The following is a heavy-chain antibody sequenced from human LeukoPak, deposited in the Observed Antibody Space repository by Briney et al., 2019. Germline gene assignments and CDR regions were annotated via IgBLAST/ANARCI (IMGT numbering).Heavy chain of an antibody. CDR2: IWYDGSNK. D-gene: IGHD2-2*02. CDR1: GFTFSSYG. CDR3: ARGYIAMDV. V-gene: IGHV3-33*01. Sequence: GESLRLSCAASGFTFSSYGMHWVRQAPGKGLEWVAVIWYDGSNKYYADSVKGRFTISRDNSKNTLYLQMNSLRAEDTAVYYCARGYIAMDVWGQGTTVTVSS. J-gene: IGHJ6*02.